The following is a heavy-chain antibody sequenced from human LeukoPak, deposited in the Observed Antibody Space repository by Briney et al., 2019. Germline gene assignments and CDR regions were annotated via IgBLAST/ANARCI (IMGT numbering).Heavy chain of an antibody. CDR2: ISTNSGTI. V-gene: IGHV3-48*01. CDR3: VRDLTIVGVAQVHH. Sequence: GGSLRLSCAASGFTFSIYTMNWVRQAPGKGLEWISYISTNSGTIWYADSVKGRFSISRDNAKNSLFLLMNSLRAEDTAVYYCVRDLTIVGVAQVHHWGQGTLVTVSS. J-gene: IGHJ5*02. D-gene: IGHD1-26*01. CDR1: GFTFSIYT.